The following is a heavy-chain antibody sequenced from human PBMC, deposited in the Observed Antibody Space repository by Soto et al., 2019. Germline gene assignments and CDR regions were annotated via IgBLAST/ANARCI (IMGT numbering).Heavy chain of an antibody. Sequence: QVQLVQSGAEVQRPGSSVKVSCTASGRTFSRYAINWVRQAPGQGLEWMGGIIPMLGTTNYAQKFQGRVTITADDSTSTAHLELNNLRFEDTAVYYCARVGDHTNPWGQGTLVTVSS. V-gene: IGHV1-69*01. CDR3: ARVGDHTNP. J-gene: IGHJ5*02. CDR1: GRTFSRYA. D-gene: IGHD3-16*01. CDR2: IIPMLGTT.